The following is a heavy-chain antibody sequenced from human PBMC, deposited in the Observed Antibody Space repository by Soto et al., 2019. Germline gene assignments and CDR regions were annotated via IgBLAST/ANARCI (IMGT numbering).Heavy chain of an antibody. CDR2: TYYRSKWYD. V-gene: IGHV6-1*01. J-gene: IGHJ5*02. Sequence: SQTLSLTCAISGDSVSSNSAAWNWIRQSPSRGFEWLGRTYYRSKWYDEYAVSVKGRITISPDTSKNPFSLQLNSVTPEDTAVYYCARTGGATDSWGQGTLVTVSS. CDR3: ARTGGATDS. D-gene: IGHD1-26*01. CDR1: GDSVSSNSAA.